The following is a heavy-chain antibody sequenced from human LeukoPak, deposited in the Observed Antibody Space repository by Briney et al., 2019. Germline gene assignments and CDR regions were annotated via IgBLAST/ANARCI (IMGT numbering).Heavy chain of an antibody. J-gene: IGHJ4*02. V-gene: IGHV3-7*01. CDR2: INQDGSKK. Sequence: PGGSLRLSCVASRFTFSNCWMSWVRQAPGKGLEWVANINQDGSKKRYADSVKGRFTISRDNAKGSLYLQLNSLRAQDTAVYYCAKWGPYCVGDYCPALDSWGPGTLVTVSS. CDR1: RFTFSNCW. CDR3: AKWGPYCVGDYCPALDS. D-gene: IGHD2-21*02.